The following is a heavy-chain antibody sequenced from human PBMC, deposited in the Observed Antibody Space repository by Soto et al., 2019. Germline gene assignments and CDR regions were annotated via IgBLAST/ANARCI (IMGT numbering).Heavy chain of an antibody. CDR1: GASITGSFF. D-gene: IGHD2-8*02. J-gene: IGHJ4*02. V-gene: IGHV4-4*07. Sequence: SETLSLTCTVSGASITGSFFLSWILQPAWKGLEWIGRFSLSGTTNYNPSLRSRVTMSADVSKNQFSLRLTSVTAADTALYYCARGMTPPGAPAWYYFDSWGQGTLVTVSS. CDR2: FSLSGTT. CDR3: ARGMTPPGAPAWYYFDS.